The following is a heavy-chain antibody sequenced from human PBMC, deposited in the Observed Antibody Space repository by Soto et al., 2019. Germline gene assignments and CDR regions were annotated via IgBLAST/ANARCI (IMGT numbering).Heavy chain of an antibody. CDR2: IRSKAYGGTT. D-gene: IGHD6-19*01. CDR3: TRAGSSGIVFDY. J-gene: IGHJ4*02. Sequence: PGGSLRLSCTASGFTFGDYAMSWVRQAPGKGLEWVGFIRSKAYGGTTEYAASVKGRFTISRDDSKSIAYLQMNSLKTEDTAVYYCTRAGSSGIVFDYWGQGTLVTVSS. CDR1: GFTFGDYA. V-gene: IGHV3-49*04.